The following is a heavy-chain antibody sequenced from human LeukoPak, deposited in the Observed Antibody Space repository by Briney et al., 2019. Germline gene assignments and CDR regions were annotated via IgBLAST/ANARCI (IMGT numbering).Heavy chain of an antibody. J-gene: IGHJ5*02. CDR2: IYHSGST. D-gene: IGHD6-13*01. Sequence: SETLSLTCTVSGYSISSGYYWGWIRQPPGKGLEWIGSIYHSGSTYYNPSLKSRVTISVDTSKNQFSLQLSSVTAADTAVYYCARDSLYSFDPWGQGTLVTVSS. CDR3: ARDSLYSFDP. CDR1: GYSISSGYY. V-gene: IGHV4-38-2*02.